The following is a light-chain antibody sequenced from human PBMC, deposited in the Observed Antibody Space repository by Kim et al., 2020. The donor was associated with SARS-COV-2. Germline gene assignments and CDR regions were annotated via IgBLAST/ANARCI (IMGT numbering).Light chain of an antibody. CDR2: GAS. V-gene: IGKV1-39*01. CDR1: QRIASY. Sequence: SAAVGDRVTITCRASQRIASYLHWYQQKPGNAPNLLIYGASSLQSGVPSRFSGSGSGTDFTLTISSLHPEDFATYYCQQTYTSWTFGPGTKVDIK. J-gene: IGKJ1*01. CDR3: QQTYTSWT.